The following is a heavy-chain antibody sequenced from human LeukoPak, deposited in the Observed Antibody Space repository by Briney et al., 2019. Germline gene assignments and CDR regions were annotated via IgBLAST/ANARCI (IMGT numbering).Heavy chain of an antibody. Sequence: SVKVSCKASGGTFSSYAISWVRQAPGQGLEWMGGIIPIFGTANYAQKFQGRVTITADESTSTAYMELSSLRSEDTAVYYCARPGKYSSRYYYYGMDVWGQGTTVTVSS. D-gene: IGHD6-19*01. CDR1: GGTFSSYA. V-gene: IGHV1-69*13. CDR2: IIPIFGTA. CDR3: ARPGKYSSRYYYYGMDV. J-gene: IGHJ6*02.